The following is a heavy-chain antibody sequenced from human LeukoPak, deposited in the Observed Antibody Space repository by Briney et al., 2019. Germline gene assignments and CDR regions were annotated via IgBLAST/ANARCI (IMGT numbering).Heavy chain of an antibody. CDR3: VRGLDYNVAWVY. V-gene: IGHV3-48*03. D-gene: IGHD3-10*01. Sequence: PGGSLRLSCVVSGSTFSSFEMNWVRQAPGRGLEWVSYISSSGSTLYYADSVKGRFSISRDNAKNSLYLQMNSLRAEDTAVYYCVRGLDYNVAWVYWGQGTLVTVSS. CDR1: GSTFSSFE. J-gene: IGHJ4*02. CDR2: ISSSGSTL.